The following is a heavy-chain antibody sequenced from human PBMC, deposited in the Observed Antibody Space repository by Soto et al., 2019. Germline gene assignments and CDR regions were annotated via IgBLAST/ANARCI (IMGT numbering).Heavy chain of an antibody. V-gene: IGHV1-46*01. Sequence: ASVKVSCKASGYTFTSYYMQWVRQAPGQGLEWMGIMNPSGGSPTYAQKFQGRVIMTRDTSTSTVYMELSSLISEDTAVYYCSRDIGSGSFDYWGQGPLVTASS. D-gene: IGHD3-22*01. CDR2: MNPSGGSP. CDR1: GYTFTSYY. J-gene: IGHJ4*02. CDR3: SRDIGSGSFDY.